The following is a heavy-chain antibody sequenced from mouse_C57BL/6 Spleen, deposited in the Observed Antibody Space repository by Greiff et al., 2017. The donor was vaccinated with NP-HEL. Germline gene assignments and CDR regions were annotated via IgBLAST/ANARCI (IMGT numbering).Heavy chain of an antibody. CDR2: TNPTNGRT. CDR3: ARIKKIVATYFDY. Sequence: VQLQQSGADLVKAGASVKMSCKASGYTFTSYWMHWVKQRLGQGLEWFAETNPTNGRTYYNEKFKSKATRTVDKSSSTAYMLLSGPTCEDSAVYYCARIKKIVATYFDYWGQGTTLTVSA. J-gene: IGHJ2*01. V-gene: IGHV1S81*02. CDR1: GYTFTSYW. D-gene: IGHD1-1*01.